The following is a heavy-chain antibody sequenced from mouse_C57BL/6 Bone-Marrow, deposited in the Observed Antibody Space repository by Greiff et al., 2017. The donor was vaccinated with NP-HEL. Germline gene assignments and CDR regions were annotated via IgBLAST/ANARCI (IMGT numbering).Heavy chain of an antibody. CDR3: ARHKGLRTDYFDY. D-gene: IGHD2-2*01. V-gene: IGHV5-9*01. CDR2: ISGGGGKT. CDR1: GFTFSSYT. J-gene: IGHJ2*01. Sequence: EVKLVESGGGLVKPGGSLKLSCAASGFTFSSYTMSWVRQTPEKRLEWVATISGGGGKTYYPDSVTGRFTISSDNAKNTLYLQMSSLRSEDTALYYCARHKGLRTDYFDYWGQGTTLTVSS.